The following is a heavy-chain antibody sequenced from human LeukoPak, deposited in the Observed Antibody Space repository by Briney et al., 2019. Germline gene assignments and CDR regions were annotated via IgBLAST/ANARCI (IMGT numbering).Heavy chain of an antibody. V-gene: IGHV4-34*01. CDR3: ARGHRGTMVRGVNNWFDP. Sequence: SETLSLTCAVYGGSFSGYYWSWIRQPPGKGLEWIGEINHSGSTNYNPSLKSRVTISVDTSKNQSSLKLSSVTAADTAVYYCARGHRGTMVRGVNNWFDPWGQGTLVTVSS. D-gene: IGHD3-10*01. CDR2: INHSGST. CDR1: GGSFSGYY. J-gene: IGHJ5*02.